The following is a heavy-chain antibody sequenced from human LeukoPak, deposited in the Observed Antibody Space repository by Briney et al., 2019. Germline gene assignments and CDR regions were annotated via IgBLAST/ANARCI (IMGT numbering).Heavy chain of an antibody. CDR3: ARVGRSLWFGELLKRHYYFDY. CDR1: GGSFSGYY. Sequence: SETLSLTCAVYGGSFSGYYWSWIRQPPGKGLEWIGEINHSGSTNYNPSLKSRVTISVDTSKNQFSLKLSSVTAADTAVYYCARVGRSLWFGELLKRHYYFDYWGQGTLVTVSS. J-gene: IGHJ4*02. CDR2: INHSGST. D-gene: IGHD3-10*01. V-gene: IGHV4-34*01.